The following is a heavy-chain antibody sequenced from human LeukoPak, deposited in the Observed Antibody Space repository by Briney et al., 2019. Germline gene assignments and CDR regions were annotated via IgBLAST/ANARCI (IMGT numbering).Heavy chain of an antibody. D-gene: IGHD3-22*01. Sequence: SETLSLTCTVSGGSISSSSYYGSWIRQPPGKGLEWIGYIYYSGSTYYNPSLKSRVTISVDTSKNQFSLKLSSVTAADTAVYYCARGGGPTYYEAAFDYWGQGTLVTVSS. CDR3: ARGGGPTYYEAAFDY. V-gene: IGHV4-30-4*01. J-gene: IGHJ4*02. CDR1: GGSISSSSYY. CDR2: IYYSGST.